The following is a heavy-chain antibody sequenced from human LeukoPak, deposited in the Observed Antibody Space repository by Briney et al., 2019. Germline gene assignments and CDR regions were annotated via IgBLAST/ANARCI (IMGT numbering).Heavy chain of an antibody. J-gene: IGHJ4*02. CDR3: AREARGQLWTPFDY. Sequence: GGSLRLSCAASGFTFSSYSMNWVRQAPGKGLEWVSYISSSSSTIYYADSVKGRFTISRDNAKNSLYPQMNSLRAEDTAVYYCAREARGQLWTPFDYWGQGTLVTVSS. CDR1: GFTFSSYS. D-gene: IGHD5-18*01. V-gene: IGHV3-48*04. CDR2: ISSSSSTI.